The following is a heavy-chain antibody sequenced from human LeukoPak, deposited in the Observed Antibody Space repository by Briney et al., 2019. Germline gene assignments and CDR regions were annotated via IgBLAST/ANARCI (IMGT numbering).Heavy chain of an antibody. CDR3: ARDHPVAGLLFDC. V-gene: IGHV3-7*01. CDR2: MNQGGSER. Sequence: GGSLRLSCAASGFTFDNFWMNWVRQAPGKGLEWVASMNQGGSERYYLDSVKGRFTISRDIAKNSVYLQMNSLRADDTAVYYCARDHPVAGLLFDCWGQGTLVTVSS. J-gene: IGHJ4*02. CDR1: GFTFDNFW. D-gene: IGHD6-19*01.